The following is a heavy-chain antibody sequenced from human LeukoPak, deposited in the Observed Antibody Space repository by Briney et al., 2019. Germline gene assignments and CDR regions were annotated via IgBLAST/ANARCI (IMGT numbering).Heavy chain of an antibody. J-gene: IGHJ4*02. V-gene: IGHV3-66*01. CDR3: ATYSSGRRGYYFDS. Sequence: GGSLRLSCAASGFTVSSNYMSWVRQAPGKGLEWVAISYSGNTTYCADSVRGRFTISRDKSKNRLHLQMNSLRAEDTAVNYCATYSSGRRGYYFDSWGQGTLVTVSS. CDR2: SYSGNTT. D-gene: IGHD6-19*01. CDR1: GFTVSSNY.